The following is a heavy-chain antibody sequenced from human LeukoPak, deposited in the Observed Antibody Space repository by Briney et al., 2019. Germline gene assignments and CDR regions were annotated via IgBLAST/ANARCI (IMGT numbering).Heavy chain of an antibody. J-gene: IGHJ4*02. D-gene: IGHD2-2*01. CDR2: ISYDGSNK. CDR1: GFTFSSYA. V-gene: IGHV3-30*01. CDR3: ASGGRVVPAALDY. Sequence: GGSLRLSCAASGFTFSSYAMRWVRQAPGKGLEWVAVISYDGSNKYYADSVKGRFTISRDNSKNTLYLQMNSLRAEDTAVYYCASGGRVVPAALDYWGQGTLVTVCS.